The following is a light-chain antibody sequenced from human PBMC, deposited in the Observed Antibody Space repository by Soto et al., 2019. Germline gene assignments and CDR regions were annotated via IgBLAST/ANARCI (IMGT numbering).Light chain of an antibody. CDR2: DVS. Sequence: QSVLTQPASVSGSPGQSIAISCTGVRTDVADGYDYVSWYQQHPGQAPQLIIYDVSNRPSGVSDRFSGSKSGNTASLTISGLQAEDEAESYCTSYPSSTPFYVFGTGTTVTV. CDR1: RTDVADGYDY. CDR3: TSYPSSTPFYV. V-gene: IGLV2-14*03. J-gene: IGLJ1*01.